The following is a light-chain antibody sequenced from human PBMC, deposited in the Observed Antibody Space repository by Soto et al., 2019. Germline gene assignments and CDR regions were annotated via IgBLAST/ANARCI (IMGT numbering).Light chain of an antibody. Sequence: QSALTQPRSVSGSPGQSVTISCTGTSSDVGGYNYVSWYQQHPGKAPKVMIYDVSERPSGVPDRFSGSKSGNTASLTISGLQAEDEADYYCCSYAGSPRYVFGTGTKSPS. CDR1: SSDVGGYNY. CDR3: CSYAGSPRYV. J-gene: IGLJ1*01. CDR2: DVS. V-gene: IGLV2-11*01.